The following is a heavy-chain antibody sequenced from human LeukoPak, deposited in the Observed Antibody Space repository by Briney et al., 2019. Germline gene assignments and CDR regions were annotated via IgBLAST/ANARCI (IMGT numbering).Heavy chain of an antibody. V-gene: IGHV3-23*01. CDR3: AKVAGSYKLDYSSFAYFDY. Sequence: GGSLRLSCAASGFTFSNYDMTWVRQAPGKGLEWVSAISGSGGSTYYADSVKGRFTISRDNSKNTLYLQMNSLRAEDTAVYYCAKVAGSYKLDYSSFAYFDYWGQGTLVTVSS. D-gene: IGHD1-26*01. CDR2: ISGSGGST. CDR1: GFTFSNYD. J-gene: IGHJ4*02.